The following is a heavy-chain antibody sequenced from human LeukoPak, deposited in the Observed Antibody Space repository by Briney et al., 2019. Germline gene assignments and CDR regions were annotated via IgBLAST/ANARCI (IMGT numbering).Heavy chain of an antibody. CDR1: GGSISSSSHY. CDR2: IYYSGSS. Sequence: PSETLSLTCAVSGGSISSSSHYWGWIRQAPGKRLECIGSIYYSGSSYYNPSLKSRVTMSVDTSKNQFSLRLSSVTAADTAVYYCARLPAITTYYYYYMDVWGQGTRMTVSS. D-gene: IGHD5-12*01. CDR3: ARLPAITTYYYYYMDV. J-gene: IGHJ6*03. V-gene: IGHV4-39*01.